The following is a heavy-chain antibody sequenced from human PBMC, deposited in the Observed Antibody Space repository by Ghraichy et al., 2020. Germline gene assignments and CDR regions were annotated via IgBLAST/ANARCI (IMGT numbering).Heavy chain of an antibody. CDR3: ASDSIRSGSYDYYYMDV. J-gene: IGHJ6*03. CDR2: INHSGST. Sequence: SETLSLTCAVYGGSFSGYYWSWIRQPPGKGLEWIGEINHSGSTNYNPSLKSRVTISVDTSKNQFSLKLSSVTAADTAVYYCASDSIRSGSYDYYYMDVWGKGTTVTVSS. V-gene: IGHV4-34*01. CDR1: GGSFSGYY. D-gene: IGHD3-22*01.